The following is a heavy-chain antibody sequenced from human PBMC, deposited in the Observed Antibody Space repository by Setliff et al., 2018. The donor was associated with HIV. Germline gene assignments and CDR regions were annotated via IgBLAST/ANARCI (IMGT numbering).Heavy chain of an antibody. J-gene: IGHJ4*02. Sequence: SETLSLTCTVSGASISGYCWSWIRQTPGKGLEWIGYISHTGSTYYNPSLKSRVTISVDTSKNQFSLKLSSVTAADTAVYYCARGNFNYWGQGTLVTVSS. CDR3: ARGNFNY. V-gene: IGHV4-59*04. D-gene: IGHD3-16*01. CDR2: ISHTGST. CDR1: GASISGYC.